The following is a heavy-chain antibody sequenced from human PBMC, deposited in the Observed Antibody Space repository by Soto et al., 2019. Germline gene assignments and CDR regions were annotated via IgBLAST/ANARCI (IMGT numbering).Heavy chain of an antibody. D-gene: IGHD6-19*01. V-gene: IGHV1-69*13. J-gene: IGHJ4*02. Sequence: GASVKVSCKASGYTLTSYDIHWVRQATGQGLEWMGGIIPIFGTANYAQKFQGRVTITADESTSTAYMELSSLRSEDTAVYYCGSSHSIAVAGSFDYWGQGTLVTVSS. CDR2: IIPIFGTA. CDR3: GSSHSIAVAGSFDY. CDR1: GYTLTSYD.